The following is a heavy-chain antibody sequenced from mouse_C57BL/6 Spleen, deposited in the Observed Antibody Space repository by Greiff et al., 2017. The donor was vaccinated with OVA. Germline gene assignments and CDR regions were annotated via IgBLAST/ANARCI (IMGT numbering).Heavy chain of an antibody. CDR1: GFNIKDYY. Sequence: VQLKESGAELVKPGASVKLSCTASGFNIKDYYMHWVKQRTEQGLEWIGRIDPEDGETKSAPKFQGKATITADTSSNTAYLQRSSLTSEDTAVYYCARSGDYCNWYFDVWGTGTTVTVSS. CDR2: IDPEDGET. J-gene: IGHJ1*03. CDR3: ARSGDYCNWYFDV. V-gene: IGHV14-2*01. D-gene: IGHD1-1*01.